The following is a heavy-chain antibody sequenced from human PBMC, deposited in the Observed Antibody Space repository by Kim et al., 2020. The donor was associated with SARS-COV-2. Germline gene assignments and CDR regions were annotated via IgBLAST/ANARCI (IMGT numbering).Heavy chain of an antibody. Sequence: GESLKISCKGSGYSFTSYWIGWVRQMPGKGLEWMGIIYPGDSDTRYSPSFQGQVTISADKSISTAYLQWSSLKASDTAMYYCARHEGTMITFGGVIVKRGAGFDPWGQGTLVTVSS. J-gene: IGHJ5*02. CDR1: GYSFTSYW. CDR2: IYPGDSDT. CDR3: ARHEGTMITFGGVIVKRGAGFDP. D-gene: IGHD3-16*02. V-gene: IGHV5-51*01.